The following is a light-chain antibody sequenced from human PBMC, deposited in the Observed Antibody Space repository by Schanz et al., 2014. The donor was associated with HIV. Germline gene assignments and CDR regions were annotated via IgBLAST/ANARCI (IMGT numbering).Light chain of an antibody. CDR1: QSVKKGY. J-gene: IGKJ2*01. Sequence: TQSPGTLSLSPGETATLSCRASQSVKKGYLAWYQQKPGQAPGLLIYGAFTRATGIPVRFSGRGSGTEFTLTISGLQSEDFALYYCQQYSDWPPSTFGQGTKVEIK. CDR3: QQYSDWPPST. CDR2: GAF. V-gene: IGKV3-15*01.